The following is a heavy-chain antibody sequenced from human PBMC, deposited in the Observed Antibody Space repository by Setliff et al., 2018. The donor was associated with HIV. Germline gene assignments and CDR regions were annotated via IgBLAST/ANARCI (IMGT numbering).Heavy chain of an antibody. J-gene: IGHJ5*02. V-gene: IGHV3-49*04. CDR3: RYVGALQS. CDR2: IRSKTYGGTS. CDR1: GFTFGDYA. Sequence: PGGSLRLSCAASGFTFGDYALTWVRQAPGKGLEWVAFIRSKTYGGTSDYAASVKGRFIISRDDSKNIAYLYMNSLKTEDTAVYYCRYVGALQSWGQGTQVTVSS. D-gene: IGHD1-26*01.